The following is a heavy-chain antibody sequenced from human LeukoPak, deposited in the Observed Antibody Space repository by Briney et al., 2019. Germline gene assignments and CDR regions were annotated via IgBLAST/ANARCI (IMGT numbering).Heavy chain of an antibody. Sequence: GGSLGLSCAASGFTFSSYAMSWVRQAPGKGLEWVSAISGSGGSTYYADSVKGRFTISRDNSKNTLYLQMNSLRAEDTAVYYCAKDKDIVVVPAAIGDCWGQGTLVTVSS. D-gene: IGHD2-2*01. CDR1: GFTFSSYA. V-gene: IGHV3-23*01. CDR3: AKDKDIVVVPAAIGDC. J-gene: IGHJ4*02. CDR2: ISGSGGST.